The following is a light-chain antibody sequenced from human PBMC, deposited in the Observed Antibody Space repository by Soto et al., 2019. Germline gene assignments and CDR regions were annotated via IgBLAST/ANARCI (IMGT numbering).Light chain of an antibody. CDR1: QTIDSW. Sequence: DIQMTQSPSTLSAYVGDRVTITCRASQTIDSWLAWYQQRPGKPPNLLIYKASTLESGVPSRFSGSGSGTEFTLTISSLQPDDFATYYCQQYNSYSPEAFGQGGKVDIK. CDR2: KAS. CDR3: QQYNSYSPEA. J-gene: IGKJ1*01. V-gene: IGKV1-5*03.